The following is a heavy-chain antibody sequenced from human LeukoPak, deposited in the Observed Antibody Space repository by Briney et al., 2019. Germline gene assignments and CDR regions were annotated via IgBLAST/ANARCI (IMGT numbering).Heavy chain of an antibody. V-gene: IGHV1-46*01. D-gene: IGHD1-26*01. J-gene: IGHJ4*02. CDR3: ARDRGQIIVGATIGPYYFDY. CDR2: INPSGGST. Sequence: ASVKVSCKASGYTFTSYYMHWVRQAPGQGLEWMGIINPSGGSTSYAQKFQGRVTMTRDTSTSTVYMELSRLRSDDTAVYYCARDRGQIIVGATIGPYYFDYWGQGTLVTVSS. CDR1: GYTFTSYY.